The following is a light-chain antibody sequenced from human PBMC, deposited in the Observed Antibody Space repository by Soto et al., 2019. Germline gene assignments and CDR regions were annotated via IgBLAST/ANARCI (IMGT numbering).Light chain of an antibody. CDR2: DAS. Sequence: EIVLTQSPATLSVSPGERATLFCRASQSVGSQLAWYQQKPGQAPSLLIYDASNRATGIPARFSGSGSGTDFTLILSRLAPEDFAVYYCQLRSDSFFPFGPGTKVHIK. V-gene: IGKV3-11*01. CDR3: QLRSDSFFP. J-gene: IGKJ3*01. CDR1: QSVGSQ.